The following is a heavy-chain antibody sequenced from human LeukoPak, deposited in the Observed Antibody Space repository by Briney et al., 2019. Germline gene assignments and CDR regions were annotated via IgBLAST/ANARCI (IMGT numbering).Heavy chain of an antibody. CDR2: IYTSGST. Sequence: SETLSLTCTVPGGYISSGFYYLSWIRQPAGKGLEWIGRIYTSGSTNYNPSLKSRVSMSVDTSKNQFSQKLTSVSDATTADKYCSCCSFSAIAGTKETRFDSWGQGTLVTVSS. CDR1: GGYISSGFYY. V-gene: IGHV4-61*02. D-gene: IGHD6-13*01. CDR3: SCCSFSAIAGTKETRFDS. J-gene: IGHJ4*02.